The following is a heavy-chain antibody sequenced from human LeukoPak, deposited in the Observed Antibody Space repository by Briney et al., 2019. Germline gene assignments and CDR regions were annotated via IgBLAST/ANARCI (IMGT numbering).Heavy chain of an antibody. CDR3: TTDQGCGYCSGGSCYSLWWFDP. Sequence: GGSLRLSCAASGFTFSNAWMSWVRQAPGKGLEWVGRIKSKTDGGTTDYAAPVKGRFTISRDDSKNTLYLQMNSLKTEDTAVYYCTTDQGCGYCSGGSCYSLWWFDPWGQGTLVTVSS. V-gene: IGHV3-15*01. J-gene: IGHJ5*02. CDR2: IKSKTDGGTT. D-gene: IGHD2-15*01. CDR1: GFTFSNAW.